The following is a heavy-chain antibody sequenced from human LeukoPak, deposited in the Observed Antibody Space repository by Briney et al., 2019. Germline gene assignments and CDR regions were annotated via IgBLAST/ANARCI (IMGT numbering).Heavy chain of an antibody. CDR3: AKYYDFWSGYYRAGFDY. CDR2: ISGSGGST. V-gene: IGHV3-23*01. CDR1: GFTFSSYA. J-gene: IGHJ4*02. D-gene: IGHD3-3*01. Sequence: GGSLRLSCAASGFTFSSYAMSWVRQAPGKGLEWVSAISGSGGSTYYADSVKGRFTISRDNSKNTLYLQMNSLRAEDTAVYYCAKYYDFWSGYYRAGFDYWSQGTLVTVSS.